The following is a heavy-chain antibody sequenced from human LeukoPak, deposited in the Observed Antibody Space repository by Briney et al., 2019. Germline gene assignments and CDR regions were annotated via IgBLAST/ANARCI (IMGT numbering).Heavy chain of an antibody. CDR3: AKGALFIVGAAAVDY. J-gene: IGHJ4*02. CDR1: GFTFSSYA. V-gene: IGHV3-23*01. Sequence: PVGSLRLSCAASGFTFSSYAMSWVRQAPGKGLEWVSAISGSGGSTYYADSVKGRFTISRDNSKNTLYLQMNSLRAEDTAVYYCAKGALFIVGAAAVDYWGQGTLVTVSS. D-gene: IGHD1-26*01. CDR2: ISGSGGST.